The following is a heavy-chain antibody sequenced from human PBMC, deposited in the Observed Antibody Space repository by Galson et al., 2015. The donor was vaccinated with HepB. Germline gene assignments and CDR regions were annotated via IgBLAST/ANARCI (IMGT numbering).Heavy chain of an antibody. D-gene: IGHD3-10*01. CDR3: VRDPVDDDAFDV. V-gene: IGHV1-18*01. CDR2: ISGYNGHT. J-gene: IGHJ3*01. Sequence: SVKVSCKASGYIAPSDGFSWVRQAPGQGLEWMGWISGYNGHTRYAQKFQGRVTMTTDTSTKSAYMDLRSLTSDDTAVYYRVRDPVDDDAFDVWGQGTMVIVSS. CDR1: GYIAPSDG.